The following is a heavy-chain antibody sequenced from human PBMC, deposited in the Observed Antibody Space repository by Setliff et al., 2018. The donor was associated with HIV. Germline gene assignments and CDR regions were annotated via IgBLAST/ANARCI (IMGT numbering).Heavy chain of an antibody. CDR1: GFTFTNHA. D-gene: IGHD6-19*01. CDR2: IWFDGSRK. Sequence: PGGSLRLSCATSGFTFTNHAMHWVRQAPGKGLEWVAVIWFDGSRKYYGDSVKGRFTISRDNSKNTVYLQMNSLRAEDTAVYYCAKDEGYTYSSGWHLINYWGPGTLVTVSS. J-gene: IGHJ4*02. V-gene: IGHV3-30*02. CDR3: AKDEGYTYSSGWHLINY.